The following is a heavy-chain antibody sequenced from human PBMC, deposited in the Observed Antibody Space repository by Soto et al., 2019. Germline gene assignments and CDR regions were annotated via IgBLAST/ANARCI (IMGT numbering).Heavy chain of an antibody. CDR1: GFTFSSYW. CDR3: AREGLLWFGRGPNWFDP. V-gene: IGHV3-74*01. Sequence: PGGSLRLSCAASGFTFSSYWMHWVRQAPGKGLVWVSRINSDGSSTSYADSVKGRFTISRDNAKNTLYLQMNSLRAEDTAVYYCAREGLLWFGRGPNWFDPWGQGTLVTVSS. D-gene: IGHD3-10*01. J-gene: IGHJ5*02. CDR2: INSDGSST.